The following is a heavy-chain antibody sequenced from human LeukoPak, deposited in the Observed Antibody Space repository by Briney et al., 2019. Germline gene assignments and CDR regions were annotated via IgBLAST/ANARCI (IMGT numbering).Heavy chain of an antibody. D-gene: IGHD1-14*01. CDR1: GGSISIDY. V-gene: IGHV4-59*12. J-gene: IGHJ4*02. Sequence: SETLSLTCTVSGGSISIDYWGWIRQPPGKGLGCIGYDVNSGSTTYNPYVQMPVTISIAKTKNQFSLKLTSVTAADTAVYYCARGGTNRAFDYWGQGTLVTVSS. CDR2: DVNSGST. CDR3: ARGGTNRAFDY.